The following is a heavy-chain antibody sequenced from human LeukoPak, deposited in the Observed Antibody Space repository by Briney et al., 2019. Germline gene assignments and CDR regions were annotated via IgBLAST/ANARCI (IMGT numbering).Heavy chain of an antibody. J-gene: IGHJ3*02. CDR3: ARKYSPRGPFDI. Sequence: PSETLSLTCTVSGGSISSYYWSWIRQPPGKGLEWIGYIYYSGSTNYNPSLKSRVTISVDTSKNQFSLKLSSVTAADTAVYYCARKYSPRGPFDIWGQGTMVTVSS. CDR2: IYYSGST. D-gene: IGHD6-6*01. CDR1: GGSISSYY. V-gene: IGHV4-59*01.